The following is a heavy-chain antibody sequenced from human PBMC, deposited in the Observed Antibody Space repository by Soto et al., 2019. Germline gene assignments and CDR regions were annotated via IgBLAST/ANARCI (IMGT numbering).Heavy chain of an antibody. CDR2: IKQDGSEK. D-gene: IGHD6-6*01. CDR3: ARETEYSSSSVWFDP. CDR1: GFTFSSYW. V-gene: IGHV3-7*01. J-gene: IGHJ5*02. Sequence: GGSLRLSCAASGFTFSSYWMSWVRQAPGKGLEWVANIKQDGSEKYYVDSVKGRFTISRDNAENSLYLQMNSLRAEDTAVYYCARETEYSSSSVWFDPWGQGTLVTVSS.